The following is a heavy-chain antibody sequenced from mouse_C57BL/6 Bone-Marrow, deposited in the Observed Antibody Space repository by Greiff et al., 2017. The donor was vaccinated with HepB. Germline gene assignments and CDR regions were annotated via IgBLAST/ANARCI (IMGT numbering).Heavy chain of an antibody. CDR3: ARDRWEGYAMDY. V-gene: IGHV5-4*01. D-gene: IGHD4-1*01. Sequence: EVQLVESGGGLVKPGGSLKLSCAASGFTFSSYAMSWVRQTPEKRLEWVATISDGGSYTYYPDNVKGRFTISRDNAKNNLYLQMSHLKSEDTAMYYCARDRWEGYAMDYWGQGTSVTVSS. J-gene: IGHJ4*01. CDR2: ISDGGSYT. CDR1: GFTFSSYA.